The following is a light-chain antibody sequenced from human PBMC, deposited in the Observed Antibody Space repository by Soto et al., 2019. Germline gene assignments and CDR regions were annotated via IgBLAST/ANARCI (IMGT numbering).Light chain of an antibody. CDR1: QGVGSN. J-gene: IGKJ4*01. Sequence: IVVTQSPATLSVSPGERATLSCRASQGVGSNLAWYQQRPGQAPRLLIYDASTRATGIPDRFSGSGSGTEFTLTISRLQSEDFAVYYCQQFNIWPHMLSFGGGTKLEMK. CDR2: DAS. V-gene: IGKV3-15*01. CDR3: QQFNIWPHMLS.